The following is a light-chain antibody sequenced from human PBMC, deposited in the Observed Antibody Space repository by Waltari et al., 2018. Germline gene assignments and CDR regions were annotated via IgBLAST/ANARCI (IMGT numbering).Light chain of an antibody. Sequence: ALTQPDAGSGSPGXSGTISCTGTSSDVGGYNYVSWYQQHPGKAPKLMIYDVSKRPSGVSXRFSGSKSGXTASLTISGLQAEDEADXYCCSYAGXXFWVFGGGXKLTVL. J-gene: IGLJ3*02. CDR3: CSYAGXXFWV. CDR1: SSDVGGYNY. V-gene: IGLV2-23*02. CDR2: DVS.